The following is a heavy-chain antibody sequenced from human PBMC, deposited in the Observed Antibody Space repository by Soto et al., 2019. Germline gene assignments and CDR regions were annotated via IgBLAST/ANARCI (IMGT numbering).Heavy chain of an antibody. D-gene: IGHD1-20*01. CDR1: GYTFTNYG. V-gene: IGHV1-18*01. CDR2: ISAHNGNA. CDR3: ALGISGKPSLDYYGLDV. J-gene: IGHJ6*02. Sequence: ASVKVSCKASGYTFTNYGINWVRQAPGQGLEWMGWISAHNGNADYTQHFQGRVTMTIDISTSTAYMDLRSLRSDDTAVYYCALGISGKPSLDYYGLDVWGQGTTVTVSS.